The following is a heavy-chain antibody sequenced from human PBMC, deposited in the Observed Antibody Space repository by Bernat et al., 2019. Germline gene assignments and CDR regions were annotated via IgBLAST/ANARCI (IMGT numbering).Heavy chain of an antibody. CDR1: GFTVSSNY. CDR3: ARDLMYLGDNVMDV. D-gene: IGHD1-26*01. V-gene: IGHV3-53*01. J-gene: IGHJ6*02. CDR2: IYSGGST. Sequence: EVQLVESGGGLIQLGGSLRLSCAASGFTVSSNYMSWVRQAPGKGLEWVSVIYSGGSTYYADSVKGRFTISRDNSKNTLYLQMNSLRAEDTAVYYCARDLMYLGDNVMDVWGQGTTVTVSS.